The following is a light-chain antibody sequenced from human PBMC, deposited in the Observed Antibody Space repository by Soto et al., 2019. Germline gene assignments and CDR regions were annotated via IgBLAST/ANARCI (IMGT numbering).Light chain of an antibody. CDR1: SSSIGSNY. Sequence: QSVLTQPPSASGTPGQRVTISCSGSSSSIGSNYVYWYQQLPGTAPKLLIYRNNQRPSGVPDRFSGSKSGTSASLAINGLRSEDESDYYCAAWDDSLSGWVFGGGTQLTVL. CDR2: RNN. CDR3: AAWDDSLSGWV. J-gene: IGLJ3*02. V-gene: IGLV1-47*01.